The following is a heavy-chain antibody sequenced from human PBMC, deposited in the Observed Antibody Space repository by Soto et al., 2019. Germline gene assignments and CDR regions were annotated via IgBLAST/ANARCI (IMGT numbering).Heavy chain of an antibody. CDR2: ISYDGKEK. Sequence: QVHLVESGGGVVQPGGSLRLSCATSGFLFSGYAMHWVRQTPGKGLEWVAVISYDGKEKYYADSAEGRFTISRESSGVTLYLPMGSRRVEVTAGFYCASRGGLAARPQHLDHWGQGTLVSVSS. J-gene: IGHJ4*02. CDR3: ASRGGLAARPQHLDH. D-gene: IGHD6-6*01. V-gene: IGHV3-30*04. CDR1: GFLFSGYA.